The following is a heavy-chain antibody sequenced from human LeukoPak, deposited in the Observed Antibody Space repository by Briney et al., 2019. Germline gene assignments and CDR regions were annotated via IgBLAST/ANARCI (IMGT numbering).Heavy chain of an antibody. D-gene: IGHD3-22*01. CDR3: ARSGDYYDSSGEFDY. V-gene: IGHV4-30-4*01. Sequence: PSETLSLTCSVSGGSISSGNSYWSWIRQSPGKGLEWLGYFYHTGTTQYNPSFQSRLTITADRSKNQFSLRLSSVTAADTAVYYCARSGDYYDSSGEFDYWGQGTRVTVSS. CDR1: GGSISSGNSY. J-gene: IGHJ4*02. CDR2: FYHTGTT.